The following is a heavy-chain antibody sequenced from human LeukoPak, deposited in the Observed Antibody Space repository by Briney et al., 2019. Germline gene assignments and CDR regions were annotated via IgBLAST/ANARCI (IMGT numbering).Heavy chain of an antibody. D-gene: IGHD3-22*01. V-gene: IGHV3-21*01. CDR3: VRLRRNSDTSGFYYYYDY. CDR2: ISVRSNYI. CDR1: GYTFSSYS. J-gene: IGHJ4*02. Sequence: GGSLRLSCAASGYTFSSYSINWVRQAPGKGLEWVASISVRSNYIYYADSVRGRFSISRDDARDSLYLQMNSLRAEDTAVYYCVRLRRNSDTSGFYYYYDYWGQGTLVTVSS.